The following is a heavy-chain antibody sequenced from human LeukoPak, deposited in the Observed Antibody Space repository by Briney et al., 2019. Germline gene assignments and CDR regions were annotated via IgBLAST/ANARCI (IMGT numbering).Heavy chain of an antibody. J-gene: IGHJ4*02. Sequence: ASVKVSCKVSGYTLTELSMHWVRQAPGKGLEWMGGFDPEDGETIYAQKFQGRVTMTRDMSTSTVYMELSSLRSEDTAVYYCARVGYYDSSGYMDYWGQGTLVTVSS. D-gene: IGHD3-22*01. CDR2: FDPEDGET. CDR1: GYTLTELS. V-gene: IGHV1-24*01. CDR3: ARVGYYDSSGYMDY.